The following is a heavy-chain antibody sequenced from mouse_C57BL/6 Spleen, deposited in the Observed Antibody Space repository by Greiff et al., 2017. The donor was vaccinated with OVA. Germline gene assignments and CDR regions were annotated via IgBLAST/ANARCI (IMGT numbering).Heavy chain of an antibody. Sequence: QVQLQQPGAELVKPGASVKLSCKASGYTFTSYWMHWVKQRPGRGLEWIGRIDPNSGGTKYNEKFKSKATLTVDKPSSTAYMQLSSLTSEDSAVNYSERGPMPTVVDYYAMDYWGQGTSVTVSS. J-gene: IGHJ4*01. V-gene: IGHV1-72*01. D-gene: IGHD1-1*01. CDR2: IDPNSGGT. CDR1: GYTFTSYW. CDR3: ERGPMPTVVDYYAMDY.